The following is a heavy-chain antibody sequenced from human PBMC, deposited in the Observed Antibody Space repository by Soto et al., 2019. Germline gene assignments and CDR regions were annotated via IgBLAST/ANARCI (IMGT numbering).Heavy chain of an antibody. Sequence: QVQLVESGGGVVQPGRSLRLSCAASGFTFSSYGMHWVRQAPGKGLEWVAVIWYDGSNKYYADSVKGRFTISRDNSKNTQYLQMNSPSAEDTAVYYCARGGLGYCSGGSCHYFDSWGQGTLVTVSS. CDR3: ARGGLGYCSGGSCHYFDS. V-gene: IGHV3-33*01. J-gene: IGHJ4*02. D-gene: IGHD2-15*01. CDR1: GFTFSSYG. CDR2: IWYDGSNK.